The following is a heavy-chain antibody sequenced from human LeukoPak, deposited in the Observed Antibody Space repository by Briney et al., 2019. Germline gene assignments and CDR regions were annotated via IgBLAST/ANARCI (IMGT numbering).Heavy chain of an antibody. V-gene: IGHV4-59*01. CDR3: ARATYCGGDCQYYFDY. CDR1: GGSITRYY. J-gene: IGHJ4*02. Sequence: SETLSLTCTVSGGSITRYYWSWIRQPPGKGLEWIGYMYYSGSTNYNPSLKSRVTISVDTSKNQFSLKLTSVTAADTAVYYCARATYCGGDCQYYFDYWGRGTLVTVSS. D-gene: IGHD2-21*02. CDR2: MYYSGST.